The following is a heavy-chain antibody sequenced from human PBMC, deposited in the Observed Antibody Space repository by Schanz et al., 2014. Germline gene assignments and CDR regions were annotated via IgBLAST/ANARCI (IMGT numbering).Heavy chain of an antibody. J-gene: IGHJ4*02. D-gene: IGHD3-3*01. CDR1: GFTFSSYA. Sequence: EMQLLESGGGLIQPGGSLRLSCAASGFTFSSYAMSWVRQAPGKGLEWVANIKEDGSVKDYVDSVKGRFTMSRDNAKNSVFLQMNSLRAEDTAVYYCVRDSFFAFDYWGQGTLVTVSS. V-gene: IGHV3-7*01. CDR3: VRDSFFAFDY. CDR2: IKEDGSVK.